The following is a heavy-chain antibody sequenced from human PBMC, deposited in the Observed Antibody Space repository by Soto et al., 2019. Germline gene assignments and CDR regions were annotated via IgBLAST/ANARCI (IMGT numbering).Heavy chain of an antibody. CDR2: IRHDGADS. CDR1: GFTFSSRW. D-gene: IGHD3-10*01. CDR3: AADLVAGSGSWGH. V-gene: IGHV3-74*01. J-gene: IGHJ4*02. Sequence: EVQLVESGGGSAQPGGSLRLSCAASGFTFSSRWMHWVRQDPGKGLQWVSRIRHDGADSNYADFVGGRFTISRDNTKNTLHLQMNSLRAEDTAVYFCAADLVAGSGSWGHWGQGTLVTVSS.